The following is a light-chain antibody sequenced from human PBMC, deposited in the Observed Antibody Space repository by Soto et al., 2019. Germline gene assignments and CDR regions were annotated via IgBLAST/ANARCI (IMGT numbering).Light chain of an antibody. CDR2: DAS. J-gene: IGKJ1*01. Sequence: EIVLTQSPATLSLSPGERATLSCRASQSVSSYFAWYQQKPGQAPRLLIYDASNRATGVPARFSGSGSGTDFPLTISSLEPKDFAVYYCQQRRYWPVTFGQGTKVEIK. CDR1: QSVSSY. CDR3: QQRRYWPVT. V-gene: IGKV3-11*01.